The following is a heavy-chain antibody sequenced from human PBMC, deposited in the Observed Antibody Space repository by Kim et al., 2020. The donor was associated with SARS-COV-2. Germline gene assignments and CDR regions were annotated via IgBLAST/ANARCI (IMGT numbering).Heavy chain of an antibody. D-gene: IGHD1-1*01. Sequence: GGSLRLSCAASGFTFSSYSMNWVRQAPGKGLEWVSSISSSSSYIYYADSVKGRFTISRDNAKNSLYLQMNSLRAEDTAVYYCARGVRLEINYYYYMDVCGKGTTVTV. CDR3: ARGVRLEINYYYYMDV. J-gene: IGHJ6*03. CDR1: GFTFSSYS. V-gene: IGHV3-21*01. CDR2: ISSSSSYI.